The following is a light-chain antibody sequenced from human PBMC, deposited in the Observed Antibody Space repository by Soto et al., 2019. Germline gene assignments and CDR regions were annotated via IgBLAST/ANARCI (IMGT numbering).Light chain of an antibody. Sequence: EIVMTQSPATLSVSPGERATLSCRASQSINNNLAWYQQKRGQGPRLLIYGASSRATGTPARFSGSGSGTGFTLTISSLQSEDFAIYYCQKYNYWPLTFGGGTKVEIK. CDR2: GAS. CDR1: QSINNN. CDR3: QKYNYWPLT. J-gene: IGKJ4*01. V-gene: IGKV3-15*01.